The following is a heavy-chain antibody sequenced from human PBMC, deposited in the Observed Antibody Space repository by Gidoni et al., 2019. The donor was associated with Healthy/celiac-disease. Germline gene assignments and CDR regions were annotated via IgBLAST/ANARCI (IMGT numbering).Heavy chain of an antibody. CDR1: GFTFSSYW. J-gene: IGHJ4*02. CDR2: INSDGSSA. CDR3: ARDKGSWYDY. V-gene: IGHV3-74*01. Sequence: EVQLVESGGGLVQPGGSLRLSCAASGFTFSSYWMHWVHQAPGKGLVWVSLINSDGSSASYADSVKGRFTISRDNAKNTLYLQMNSLRAEDTAVYFCARDKGSWYDYWGQGTLVTVSS. D-gene: IGHD6-13*01.